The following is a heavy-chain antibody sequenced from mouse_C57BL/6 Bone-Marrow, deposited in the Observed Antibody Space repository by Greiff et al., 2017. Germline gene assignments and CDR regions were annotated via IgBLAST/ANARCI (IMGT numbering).Heavy chain of an antibody. Sequence: VQLQQPGAELVKPGASVKMSCKASGYTFTSYWITWVKQRPGQGLEWIGDIYPGSGSTNYNEKFKSKATLTVDTSSSTAYMQLSSLTSEDSAVYYCASRAYGSSPWWYFDVWGTGTTVTVSS. CDR3: ASRAYGSSPWWYFDV. CDR1: GYTFTSYW. CDR2: IYPGSGST. D-gene: IGHD1-1*01. V-gene: IGHV1-55*01. J-gene: IGHJ1*03.